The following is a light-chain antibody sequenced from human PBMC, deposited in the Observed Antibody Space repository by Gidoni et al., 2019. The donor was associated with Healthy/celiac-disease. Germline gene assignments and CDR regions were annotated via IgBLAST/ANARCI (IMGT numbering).Light chain of an antibody. J-gene: IGLJ2*01. Sequence: SSELTQVTAVSVALGQTDRITCQGDSLRSDYASWYQHKPGQAPVLVIYGQNNRPSRIPPRFAGSSSGNTAALTITGAQAEDEADYYCNSRDSSGNHLEVFGGGTKLTVL. V-gene: IGLV3-19*01. CDR2: GQN. CDR1: SLRSDY. CDR3: NSRDSSGNHLEV.